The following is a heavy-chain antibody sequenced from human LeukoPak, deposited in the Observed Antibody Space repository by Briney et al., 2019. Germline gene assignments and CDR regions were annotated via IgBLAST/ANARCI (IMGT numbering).Heavy chain of an antibody. D-gene: IGHD1-26*01. CDR2: IYYSGST. J-gene: IGHJ4*02. Sequence: PSETLSLTCTVSGGSISSYYWSWIRQPPGKGLEWIGYIYYSGSTNYNPSLKSRVTISVYTSKNQFSLKLSSVTAANTAVYYCAGLYRGRGSPVDYWGQGSLVTVSS. CDR3: AGLYRGRGSPVDY. V-gene: IGHV4-59*08. CDR1: GGSISSYY.